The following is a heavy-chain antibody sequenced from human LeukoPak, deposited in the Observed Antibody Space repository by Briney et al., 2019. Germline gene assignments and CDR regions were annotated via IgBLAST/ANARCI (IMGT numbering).Heavy chain of an antibody. V-gene: IGHV1-2*02. J-gene: IGHJ5*02. Sequence: GASVKVSCKASGYTFTGYYIHWVRQAPGQGLEWMGWINPNSGGTNYARNFQGRVTMTRDTSITTAYMELSRLTSDDTAVYYCVRDDVSPWGQGTLVTVSS. CDR1: GYTFTGYY. CDR3: VRDDVSP. CDR2: INPNSGGT.